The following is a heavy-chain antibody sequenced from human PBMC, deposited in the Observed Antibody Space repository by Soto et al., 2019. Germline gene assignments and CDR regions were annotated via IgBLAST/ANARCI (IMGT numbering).Heavy chain of an antibody. J-gene: IGHJ6*02. Sequence: QVQLQQWGAGLLKPSETLSLTCAVYGGSFTGYYWTWIRQTPGKGLEWIGEINYRGSTYYNPSLGSRFTMAVDTSKNQFSLKLSSVTAADTAVYFCVRGQPHRITIFEVVIRSYDYGMDVWGQGTTVTVSS. CDR1: GGSFTGYY. CDR2: INYRGST. V-gene: IGHV4-34*01. D-gene: IGHD3-3*01. CDR3: VRGQPHRITIFEVVIRSYDYGMDV.